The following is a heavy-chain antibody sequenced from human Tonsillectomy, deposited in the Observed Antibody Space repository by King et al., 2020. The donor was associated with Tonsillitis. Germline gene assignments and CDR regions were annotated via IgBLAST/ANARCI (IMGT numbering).Heavy chain of an antibody. D-gene: IGHD2-15*01. J-gene: IGHJ4*02. Sequence: QLQESGPGLVKPSETLSLTCTVSGGSISSSSYYWGWIRQPPGKGLEWIGSIYYSGSTYYNPSLKSRVTISVDTSKNQFSLKLNSVTAADTAVYFCTRRGYSLAFAYWGQGTLVTVSS. CDR3: TRRGYSLAFAY. V-gene: IGHV4-39*07. CDR1: GGSISSSSYY. CDR2: IYYSGST.